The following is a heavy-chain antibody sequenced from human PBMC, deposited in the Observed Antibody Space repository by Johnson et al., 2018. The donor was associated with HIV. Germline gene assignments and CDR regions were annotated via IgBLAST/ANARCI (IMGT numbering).Heavy chain of an antibody. CDR2: IYSGGST. Sequence: VQLVESGGGLVQPGGSLRLSCAASGFTVSSNYMSWVRQAPGKGLEWVSVIYSGGSTYSADSVKGSFPISRDKSKNTLSRQMNSLRAEDTAVYYCARDAGSIAAAQGAFDIWGQGTMVTVSS. V-gene: IGHV3-66*01. J-gene: IGHJ3*02. CDR1: GFTVSSNY. CDR3: ARDAGSIAAAQGAFDI. D-gene: IGHD6-13*01.